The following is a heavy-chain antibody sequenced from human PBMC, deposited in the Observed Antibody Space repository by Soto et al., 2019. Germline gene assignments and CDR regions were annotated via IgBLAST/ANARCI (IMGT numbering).Heavy chain of an antibody. Sequence: ESGGGVVQPGRSLRLSCVVSGFTFKNYGMHWVRQAPGKGLEWVAVIVYDGSYKYYADSVQGRFTISRDNSKNTLYMQMNSLRAEDTAVYYCAKDAYYYDSGGDFEGGYFDYWGQGTLVTVSS. J-gene: IGHJ4*02. CDR1: GFTFKNYG. CDR2: IVYDGSYK. CDR3: AKDAYYYDSGGDFEGGYFDY. V-gene: IGHV3-30*18. D-gene: IGHD3-22*01.